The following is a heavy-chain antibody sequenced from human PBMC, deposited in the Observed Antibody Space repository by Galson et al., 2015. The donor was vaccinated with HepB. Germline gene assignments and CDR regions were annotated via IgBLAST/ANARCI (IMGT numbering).Heavy chain of an antibody. Sequence: SLRLSCAASGFTFSSCAMNWVRQAPGKGLEWVSSISGNAAKSNYADSVNGRFTISRDNSKNTLYLQLNSLTVEYTAEYYCAKGTYGGYRGFEYWGQGTLVTVSS. CDR3: AKGTYGGYRGFEY. CDR2: ISGNAAKS. D-gene: IGHD4-17*01. V-gene: IGHV3-23*01. J-gene: IGHJ4*02. CDR1: GFTFSSCA.